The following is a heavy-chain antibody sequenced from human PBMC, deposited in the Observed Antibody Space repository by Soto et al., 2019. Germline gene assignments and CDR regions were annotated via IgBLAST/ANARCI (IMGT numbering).Heavy chain of an antibody. Sequence: SETLSLTCAVYGGSLSGYYWSWIRQPPGKGLEWIGEINHSGSTNYNPSLKSRVTISVDTSKNQFSLKLSSVTAADTAVYYCAREYCSSTSCYWKYFDYWGQGTLVTVSS. CDR1: GGSLSGYY. V-gene: IGHV4-34*01. CDR2: INHSGST. J-gene: IGHJ4*02. CDR3: AREYCSSTSCYWKYFDY. D-gene: IGHD2-2*01.